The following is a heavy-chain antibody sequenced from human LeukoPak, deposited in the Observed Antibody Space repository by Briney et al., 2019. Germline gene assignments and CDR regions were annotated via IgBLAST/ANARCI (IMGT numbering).Heavy chain of an antibody. CDR1: GDSISSYY. Sequence: SETLSLTCTVSGDSISSYYWSWIRQPPGKGLEWMGYINYSGNTNYNPSLKSRVTISVDTSKNQFSLRLTSVTAADTAVYYCAREGRQDYVYFDCWGQGILLTFSS. J-gene: IGHJ4*02. D-gene: IGHD3-16*01. CDR2: INYSGNT. CDR3: AREGRQDYVYFDC. V-gene: IGHV4-59*01.